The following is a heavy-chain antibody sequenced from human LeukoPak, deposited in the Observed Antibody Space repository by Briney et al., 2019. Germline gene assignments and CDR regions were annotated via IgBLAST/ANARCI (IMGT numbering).Heavy chain of an antibody. CDR2: TQYTGRS. Sequence: SETLSLTCTVSGDSISGDVFYWTWLRQHPGKGLEWIGYTQYTGRSFSSPSLKSRVAISVDTSEDRFSLHLTSVTAADTAVYYCARQSKYSDYDSFFDAWGQGRLVTVSS. CDR1: GDSISGDVFY. J-gene: IGHJ4*02. V-gene: IGHV4-31*03. CDR3: ARQSKYSDYDSFFDA. D-gene: IGHD5-12*01.